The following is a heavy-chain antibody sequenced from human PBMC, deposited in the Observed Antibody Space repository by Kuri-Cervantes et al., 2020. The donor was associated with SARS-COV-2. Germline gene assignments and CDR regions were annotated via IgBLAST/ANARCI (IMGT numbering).Heavy chain of an antibody. Sequence: GSLRLSCTVSGGSISSYYWSWIRQPPGKGLEWIGYIYYSGSTNYNPSLKSRVTISVDTSKNQFSLKLSSVTAADTAVYYCARSCSSSDCYYYYGVDVWGQGTTVTVSS. D-gene: IGHD2-2*01. CDR1: GGSISSYY. CDR3: ARSCSSSDCYYYYGVDV. J-gene: IGHJ6*02. CDR2: IYYSGST. V-gene: IGHV4-59*12.